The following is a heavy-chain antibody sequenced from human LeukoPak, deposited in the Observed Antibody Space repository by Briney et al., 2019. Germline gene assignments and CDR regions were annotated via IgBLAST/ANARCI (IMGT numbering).Heavy chain of an antibody. CDR3: AKLYSSSWYAVFDY. CDR2: IWYDGSNK. D-gene: IGHD6-13*01. Sequence: GESLKISCAASGFTFSSYAMHWVRQAPGKGPEWVAVIWYDGSNKYYADSVKGRFTISRDNSKNTLYLQMNSLRAEDTAVYYCAKLYSSSWYAVFDYWGQGTLVTVSS. J-gene: IGHJ4*02. CDR1: GFTFSSYA. V-gene: IGHV3-33*06.